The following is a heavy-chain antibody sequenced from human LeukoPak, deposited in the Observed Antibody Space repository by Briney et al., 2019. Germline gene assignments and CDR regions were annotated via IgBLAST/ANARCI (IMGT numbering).Heavy chain of an antibody. Sequence: GGSLRLSCVASVFTFINYTIHWVRQAPGKWLEWVAVVSYGGTIKSYADSVKSRLTISRDNSQNPLYLQMNSLRAEDTAVYYCVATSGSSTNWGQGTLVTVSS. V-gene: IGHV3-30-3*01. CDR1: VFTFINYT. CDR3: VATSGSSTN. D-gene: IGHD2-2*01. CDR2: VSYGGTIK. J-gene: IGHJ4*02.